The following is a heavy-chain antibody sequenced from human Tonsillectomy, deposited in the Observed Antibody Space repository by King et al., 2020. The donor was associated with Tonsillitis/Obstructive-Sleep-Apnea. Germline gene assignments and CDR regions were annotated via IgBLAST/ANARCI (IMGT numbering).Heavy chain of an antibody. D-gene: IGHD1-14*01. CDR1: GDSISSYY. V-gene: IGHV4-59*08. J-gene: IGHJ5*02. CDR3: ARQYNVYNWFYP. CDR2: IYYSGST. Sequence: VQLQESGPGLVKPSETLSLTCTVSGDSISSYYWRWIRQPPGKGLEWIGYIYYSGSTKYNPSLKSRVTISVDTSKKQFSMKLSSVTAADTAVYYCARQYNVYNWFYPWGQGTLVTVSS.